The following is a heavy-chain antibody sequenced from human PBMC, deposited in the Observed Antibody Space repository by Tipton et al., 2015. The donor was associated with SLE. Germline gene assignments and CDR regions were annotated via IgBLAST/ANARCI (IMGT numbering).Heavy chain of an antibody. D-gene: IGHD5-24*01. Sequence: GSLRLSCAASGFTIDTYWMTWVRQPPGKGLEWVANIKQDGSEKYYGDSVKGRFTISRDNAKNSLYLHMNSLRAEDTAIYYCATDPGDGCDYWGQGTLVTVPS. CDR2: IKQDGSEK. V-gene: IGHV3-7*01. J-gene: IGHJ4*02. CDR3: ATDPGDGCDY. CDR1: GFTIDTYW.